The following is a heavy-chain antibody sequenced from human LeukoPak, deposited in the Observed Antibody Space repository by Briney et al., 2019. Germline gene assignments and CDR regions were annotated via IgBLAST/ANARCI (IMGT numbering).Heavy chain of an antibody. CDR1: GYTLTGYY. V-gene: IGHV1-2*02. CDR3: ARSPYGLGAHFDI. J-gene: IGHJ3*02. CDR2: INPNSGGT. Sequence: ASVKVSCKASGYTLTGYYMHWVRQAPGQGLEWMGWINPNSGGTNYAQKFQGRVTMTRDTSISTAYMELSRLRSDDTAVYYCARSPYGLGAHFDIWGQGTMVTVSS. D-gene: IGHD3/OR15-3a*01.